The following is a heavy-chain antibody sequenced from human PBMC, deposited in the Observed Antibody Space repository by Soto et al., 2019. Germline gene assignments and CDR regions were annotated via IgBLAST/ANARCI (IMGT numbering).Heavy chain of an antibody. Sequence: SETLSLTCTVSGGSISSYYWSWIRQPPGKGLEWIGYIYYSGSTNYNPSLKSRVTISVDTSKNQFSLKLSSVTAADTAVYYCARAFTSYDFWSGYHPGMDVWGQGTTVTVSS. V-gene: IGHV4-59*01. CDR3: ARAFTSYDFWSGYHPGMDV. CDR2: IYYSGST. CDR1: GGSISSYY. D-gene: IGHD3-3*01. J-gene: IGHJ6*02.